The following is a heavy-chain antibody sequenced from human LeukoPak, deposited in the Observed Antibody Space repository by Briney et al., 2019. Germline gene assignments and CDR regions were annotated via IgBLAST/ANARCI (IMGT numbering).Heavy chain of an antibody. J-gene: IGHJ4*02. CDR2: IKQDGSEK. V-gene: IGHV3-7*01. Sequence: GGSLRLSCAASRFTFSNYWMSWVRQAPGKGLEWVANIKQDGSEKYYVDSVKGRFTISRGNAKNSLYLQMNSLRAEDTAVYYCASFSFQYVHFDYWGQGTLVTVSS. D-gene: IGHD2-2*01. CDR3: ASFSFQYVHFDY. CDR1: RFTFSNYW.